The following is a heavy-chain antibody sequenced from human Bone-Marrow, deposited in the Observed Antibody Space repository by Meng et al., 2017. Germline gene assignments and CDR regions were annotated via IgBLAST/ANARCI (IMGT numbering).Heavy chain of an antibody. J-gene: IGHJ4*02. CDR1: GDIFTKNW. V-gene: IGHV5-51*01. D-gene: IGHD1-26*01. Sequence: KVSCKGYGDIFTKNWIAWVRQKPGKGLEGMGIIYPGDSDTRYSPSFQGQVTISADKSTTTAYLQWSRLKDADTAMYYCARHMSGSYHTGLGHWGQGTLVTVSS. CDR3: ARHMSGSYHTGLGH. CDR2: IYPGDSDT.